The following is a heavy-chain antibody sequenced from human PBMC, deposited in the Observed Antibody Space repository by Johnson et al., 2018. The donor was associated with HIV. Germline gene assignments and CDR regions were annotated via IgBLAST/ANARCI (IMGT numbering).Heavy chain of an antibody. Sequence: VQLVESGGGVVQPGGSLRLSCAASGFTFDDYAMHWVRQAPGKGLEWVANIKQDGSEKYYVASVKGRFTISRDNAKNSLFLQMNSLRVEDTAVYFCARDYRGALDICGQGTMVTVSS. V-gene: IGHV3-7*05. D-gene: IGHD4-11*01. CDR2: IKQDGSEK. J-gene: IGHJ3*02. CDR1: GFTFDDYA. CDR3: ARDYRGALDI.